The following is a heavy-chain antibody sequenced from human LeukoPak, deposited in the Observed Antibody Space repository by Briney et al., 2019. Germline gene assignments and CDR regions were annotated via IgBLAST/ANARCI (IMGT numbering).Heavy chain of an antibody. Sequence: SETLSLTCTVSGGSISSGSYYWSWIRQPAGKGLEWIGRIYTSGSTNYNPSLKSRVTISVDTSKNQFSLKLSSVTAADTAVYYCARDNRKKKTTVSTYYYYMDVWGKETTVTVSS. CDR3: ARDNRKKKTTVSTYYYYMDV. CDR1: GGSISSGSYY. J-gene: IGHJ6*03. D-gene: IGHD4-11*01. V-gene: IGHV4-61*02. CDR2: IYTSGST.